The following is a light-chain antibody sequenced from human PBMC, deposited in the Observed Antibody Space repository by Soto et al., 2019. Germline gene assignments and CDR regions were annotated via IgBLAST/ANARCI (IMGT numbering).Light chain of an antibody. CDR1: QSVSSSN. CDR3: QQYLTSPRT. CDR2: GAS. V-gene: IGKV3-20*01. J-gene: IGKJ1*01. Sequence: VLTQSPDTLSLSPGERATLSCRASQSVSSSNFAWYQQKPAQAPRLLIYGASRRAPDIPERFSSSWSGTEFTLTISRLEPEDYAVYYCQQYLTSPRTFGQGAKVESK.